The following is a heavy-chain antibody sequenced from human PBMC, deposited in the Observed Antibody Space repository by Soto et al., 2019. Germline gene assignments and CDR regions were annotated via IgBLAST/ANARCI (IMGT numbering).Heavy chain of an antibody. CDR3: GRDRRGYCSSTSCYPVVY. D-gene: IGHD2-2*01. Sequence: QVQLVQSGAEVKKPGASVKVSCKASGYTFTSYGISWVRQAPGQGLEWMGWISDNNGNTNYEQKLQGRVTMTADTPTRTAYMERRSLRSDDTAVYYCGRDRRGYCSSTSCYPVVYWGQGTLVTVSS. V-gene: IGHV1-18*01. J-gene: IGHJ4*02. CDR1: GYTFTSYG. CDR2: ISDNNGNT.